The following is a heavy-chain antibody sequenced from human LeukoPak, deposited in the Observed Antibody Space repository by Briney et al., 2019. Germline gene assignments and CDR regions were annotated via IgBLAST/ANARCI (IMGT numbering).Heavy chain of an antibody. CDR2: ISSSGSTI. D-gene: IGHD3-10*02. CDR1: GFTFSSYE. CDR3: AELGVTMIGGV. V-gene: IGHV3-48*03. J-gene: IGHJ6*04. Sequence: GGSLRLSCAASGFTFSSYEMNWVRQAPGKGLEWVSYISSSGSTIYYADSVKGRFTISGDNAKNSLYLQMNSLRAEDTAVYYCAELGVTMIGGVWGKGTTVTISS.